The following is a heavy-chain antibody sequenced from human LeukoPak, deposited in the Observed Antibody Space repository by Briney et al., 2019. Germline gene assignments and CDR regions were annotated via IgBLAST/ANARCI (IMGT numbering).Heavy chain of an antibody. Sequence: ASVKVSCKASGYTFTVYYMHWVRQAPGQGHEWMGWINPNSGGTNYAQKFQGRVTMTRDTSISTAYMELSRLRSDDTAVYYCAGSGWYVGYFQHWGQGTLVTVSS. V-gene: IGHV1-2*02. CDR1: GYTFTVYY. J-gene: IGHJ1*01. D-gene: IGHD6-19*01. CDR3: AGSGWYVGYFQH. CDR2: INPNSGGT.